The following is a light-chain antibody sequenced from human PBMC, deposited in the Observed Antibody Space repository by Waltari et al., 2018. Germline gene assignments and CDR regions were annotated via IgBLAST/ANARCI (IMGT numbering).Light chain of an antibody. J-gene: IGLJ2*01. CDR3: SSYTSSSTYVV. V-gene: IGLV2-14*01. Sequence: QSALTQPASVSGSPGQSITISCTGTSSDVGGYNYVSWYQQHPGKAPKLMFYEVSNRPPGVSNLFSGSKSGNTASLTISGLQAEDEADYYCSSYTSSSTYVVFGGGTKLTVL. CDR1: SSDVGGYNY. CDR2: EVS.